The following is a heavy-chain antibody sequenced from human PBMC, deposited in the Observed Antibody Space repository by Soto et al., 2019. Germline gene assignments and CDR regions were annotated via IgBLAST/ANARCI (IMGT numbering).Heavy chain of an antibody. CDR1: GFTFSSYS. CDR3: ARDLSFSAHCGGDCSDAFDI. CDR2: ISSSSSYI. V-gene: IGHV3-21*01. J-gene: IGHJ3*02. Sequence: EVQLVESGGGLVKPGGSLRLSCAASGFTFSSYSMNWVRQAPGKGLEWVSSISSSSSYIYYADSVKGRFTISRDNAKNSLYLNMNRLRAEDTAVYYCARDLSFSAHCGGDCSDAFDIWGQGTMVTVSS. D-gene: IGHD2-21*01.